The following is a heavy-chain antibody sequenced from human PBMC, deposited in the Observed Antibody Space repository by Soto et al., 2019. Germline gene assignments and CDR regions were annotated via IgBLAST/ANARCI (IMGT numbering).Heavy chain of an antibody. J-gene: IGHJ4*02. CDR2: IKQDGSEK. CDR1: GFTFSSYW. V-gene: IGHV3-7*01. D-gene: IGHD5-18*01. CDR3: ARDRGRPRGYNYGDY. Sequence: EVQLVESGGGLVQPGGSLRLSCAASGFTFSSYWMSWVRQAPGKGLEWVANIKQDGSEKYYVDSVKGRFTISRDNAKNSLYLQMNSLRAEDTAVYYCARDRGRPRGYNYGDYWGQGTLVTVSS.